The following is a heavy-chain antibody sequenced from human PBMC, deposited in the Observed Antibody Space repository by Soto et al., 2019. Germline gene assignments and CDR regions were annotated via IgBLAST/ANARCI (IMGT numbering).Heavy chain of an antibody. D-gene: IGHD3-22*01. J-gene: IGHJ3*02. CDR3: ARDQLYYNDISSRPLNPFDI. CDR1: GFTFRNYG. Sequence: SGGSLRLSCAASGFTFRNYGMNWVRQAPGKGLEWVSYIGIGSSTTYYADSVKGGFTISRDNAKNSLYLQMNSLRAEDTAVYYCARDQLYYNDISSRPLNPFDICSQGTMVTVSS. V-gene: IGHV3-48*01. CDR2: IGIGSSTT.